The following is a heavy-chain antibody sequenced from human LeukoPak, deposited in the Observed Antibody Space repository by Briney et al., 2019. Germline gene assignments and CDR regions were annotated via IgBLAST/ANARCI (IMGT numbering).Heavy chain of an antibody. CDR1: GFTFSTYA. CDR3: AKSPYSSGWYHYFDY. J-gene: IGHJ4*02. D-gene: IGHD6-19*01. V-gene: IGHV3-23*01. CDR2: ISGSGGST. Sequence: GGSLRLSCAAPGFTFSTYAMTWVRQAPGKGLEWVSAISGSGGSTYYADSVKGRFTISRDNSKNTLYLQTNSLRAEDTAVYYCAKSPYSSGWYHYFDYWGQGTLVTVSS.